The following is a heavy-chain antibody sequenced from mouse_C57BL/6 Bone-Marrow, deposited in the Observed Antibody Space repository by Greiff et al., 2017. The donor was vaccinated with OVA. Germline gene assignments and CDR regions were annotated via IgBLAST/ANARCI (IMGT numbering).Heavy chain of an antibody. V-gene: IGHV1-82*01. Sequence: QVQLQQSGPELVKPGASVKISCKASGYAFSSSWMNWVKQRPGKGLEWIGRIYPGDGDTNYNGKFKGKATLTADKSSSTAYMPLSSLTSEVSAVSFCARRGFHYSGGWYFGVWGTGTTVTVSS. CDR2: IYPGDGDT. D-gene: IGHD1-1*01. CDR1: GYAFSSSW. J-gene: IGHJ1*03. CDR3: ARRGFHYSGGWYFGV.